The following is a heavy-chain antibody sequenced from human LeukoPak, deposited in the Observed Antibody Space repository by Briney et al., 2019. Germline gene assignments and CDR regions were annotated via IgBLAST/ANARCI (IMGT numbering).Heavy chain of an antibody. J-gene: IGHJ4*02. Sequence: SSETPSLTCTVSGGSISSSSYYWGWIRQPPGKGLEWIGSIYYSGSTYYNPSLKSRVTISVDTSKNQFSLKLSSVTAADTAVYYCATRNRRDGLIKIDYWGQGTLVTVSS. D-gene: IGHD1-1*01. CDR3: ATRNRRDGLIKIDY. CDR1: GGSISSSSYY. V-gene: IGHV4-39*05. CDR2: IYYSGST.